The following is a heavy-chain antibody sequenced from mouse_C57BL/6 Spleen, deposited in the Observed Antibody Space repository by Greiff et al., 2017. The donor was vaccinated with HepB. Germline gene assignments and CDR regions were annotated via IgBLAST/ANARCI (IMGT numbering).Heavy chain of an antibody. CDR2: INYDGSST. V-gene: IGHV5-16*01. J-gene: IGHJ4*01. CDR3: ARARGMDY. CDR1: GFTFSDYY. Sequence: EVKLVESEGGLVQPGSSMKLSCTASGFTFSDYYMAWVRQVPEKGLEWVANINYDGSSTYYLDSLKSRFIISRDNAKNILYLQMSSLKSEDTATYYCARARGMDYWGQGTSVTVSS.